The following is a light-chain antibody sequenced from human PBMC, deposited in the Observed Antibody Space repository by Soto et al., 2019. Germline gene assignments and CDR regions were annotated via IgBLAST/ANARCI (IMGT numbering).Light chain of an antibody. V-gene: IGLV2-23*02. CDR2: EVS. CDR3: CSYAGSRAVV. J-gene: IGLJ2*01. Sequence: QSVLTQPASVSGSPGQSITISCTGTSSDVVSYNLVSWYQQHPGKAPKLMIYEVSKRPSGVADRFSGSKSGNTATLTISRLQAEDEAYYYCCSYAGSRAVVFGGGTKLTVL. CDR1: SSDVVSYNL.